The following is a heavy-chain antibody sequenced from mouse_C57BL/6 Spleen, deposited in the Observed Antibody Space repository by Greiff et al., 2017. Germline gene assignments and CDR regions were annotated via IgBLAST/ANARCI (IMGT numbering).Heavy chain of an antibody. CDR1: GYTFTSYW. V-gene: IGHV1-7*01. CDR3: ARSRGRSSSYYYAMDY. CDR2: INPSSGYT. Sequence: QVQLQQSGAELAKPGASVKLSCKASGYTFTSYWMHWVKQRPGQGLEWIGYINPSSGYTKYNQKFKDKATLTADTSSSTAYMQLSSLTYEDSAVYYCARSRGRSSSYYYAMDYWGQGTSVTVSS. D-gene: IGHD1-1*01. J-gene: IGHJ4*01.